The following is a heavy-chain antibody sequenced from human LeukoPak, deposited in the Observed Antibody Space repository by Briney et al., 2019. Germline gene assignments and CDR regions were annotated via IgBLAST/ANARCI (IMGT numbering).Heavy chain of an antibody. CDR1: GFTFDEYG. Sequence: PGGSLRLSCATSGFTFDEYGMHWVRQAPGKGLEWVSGINGNSDRIGYADSVKGRFTISRDSAKKSLYLQMNSLRAEDTALYFCAKDRYCSSTSCPIDYWGQGTLVTVSS. CDR3: AKDRYCSSTSCPIDY. J-gene: IGHJ4*02. CDR2: INGNSDRI. V-gene: IGHV3-9*01. D-gene: IGHD2-2*01.